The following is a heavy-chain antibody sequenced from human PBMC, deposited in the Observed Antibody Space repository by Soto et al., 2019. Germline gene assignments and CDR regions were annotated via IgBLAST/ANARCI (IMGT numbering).Heavy chain of an antibody. CDR3: ARGHDFWSGLYYMDV. CDR2: INAGNGNT. Sequence: QVQLVQSGAEVKKPGASVKVSSKASGYTLTSYAMHWARQAPGQRLEWMGWINAGNGNTKYSQKFQGRVTITRDTSASTAYMELSSLRSEDTAVYYCARGHDFWSGLYYMDVWGKGTTVTVSS. CDR1: GYTLTSYA. V-gene: IGHV1-3*01. J-gene: IGHJ6*03. D-gene: IGHD3-3*01.